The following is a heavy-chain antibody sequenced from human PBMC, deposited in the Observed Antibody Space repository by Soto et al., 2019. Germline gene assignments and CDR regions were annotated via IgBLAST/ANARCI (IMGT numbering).Heavy chain of an antibody. Sequence: VGSLRLSCAASGFTFSSYTMNWVRQAPGKGLEWVSSISSSGSYIYYTDSVKGRFTISRDNAKNSLYLQMNSLRAEDTAVYYCASVYGPIASGGYCGQRTLVTVSS. J-gene: IGHJ4*02. D-gene: IGHD2-15*01. CDR1: GFTFSSYT. V-gene: IGHV3-21*01. CDR2: ISSSGSYI. CDR3: ASVYGPIASGGY.